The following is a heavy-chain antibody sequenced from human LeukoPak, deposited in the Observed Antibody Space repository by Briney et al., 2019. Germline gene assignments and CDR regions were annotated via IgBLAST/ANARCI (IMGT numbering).Heavy chain of an antibody. Sequence: PGGSLRLSCAASGFTFSSYWMNWARQAPGKGLEWVASINHNGNVNYYVDSVKGRFTISRDNAKNSLYLQMSNLRAEDTAVYYCARDQIVGATVDYWGQGTLVTVSS. J-gene: IGHJ4*02. V-gene: IGHV3-7*03. D-gene: IGHD1-26*01. CDR3: ARDQIVGATVDY. CDR1: GFTFSSYW. CDR2: INHNGNVN.